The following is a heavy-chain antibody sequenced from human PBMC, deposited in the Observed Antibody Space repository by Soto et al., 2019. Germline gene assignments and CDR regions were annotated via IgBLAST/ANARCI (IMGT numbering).Heavy chain of an antibody. V-gene: IGHV1-69*13. CDR3: ASSTYYYDSSGYRLSYYFDY. CDR1: GGTFSSYA. D-gene: IGHD3-22*01. CDR2: IIPIFGTA. Sequence: GASVKVSCKASGGTFSSYAISWVRQAPGQGLEWMGGIIPIFGTANYAQKFQGRVTITADESTSTAYMELSSLRSEDTAVYYCASSTYYYDSSGYRLSYYFDYWGQGTLVTVSS. J-gene: IGHJ4*02.